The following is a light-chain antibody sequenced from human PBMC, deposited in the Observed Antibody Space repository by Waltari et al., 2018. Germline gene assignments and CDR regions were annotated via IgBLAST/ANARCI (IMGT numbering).Light chain of an antibody. CDR1: QSVGTY. V-gene: IGKV3-11*01. CDR3: QQRRNWPLT. J-gene: IGKJ4*01. Sequence: EIVLTQSPAILSFSPGERATLSCRASQSVGTYLAWYQQRPGQSPRLLIYDASYRATGIPARFSGSGSETDFTLTISSLQPEDSAVYYCQQRRNWPLTFGGGTRVQI. CDR2: DAS.